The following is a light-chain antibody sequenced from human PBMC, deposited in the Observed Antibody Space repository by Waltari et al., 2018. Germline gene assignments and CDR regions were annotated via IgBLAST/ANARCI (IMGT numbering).Light chain of an antibody. Sequence: SYEVTQPPSVSVSPGQTARSICSGDNLGHKFASWYQPKPGQSPVVVIYEDKKRPSGLSELFSGSNSGNTATLTISGTQAVDEADYYCQTWDGTTAVFGGGTKLIVL. CDR2: EDK. CDR1: NLGHKF. J-gene: IGLJ2*01. V-gene: IGLV3-1*01. CDR3: QTWDGTTAV.